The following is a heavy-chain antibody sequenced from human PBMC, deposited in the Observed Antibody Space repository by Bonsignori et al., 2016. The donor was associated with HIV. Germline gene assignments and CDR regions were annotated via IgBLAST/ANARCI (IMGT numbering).Heavy chain of an antibody. Sequence: WIRQPPGKGLEWIGSIYYSGSTYYNPSLKSRVTISVDTSKNQFSLKLSSVTAADTAVYYCARDQKGTYYDFWSGYYTGNAFDYWGQGTLVTVSS. J-gene: IGHJ4*02. D-gene: IGHD3-3*01. CDR3: ARDQKGTYYDFWSGYYTGNAFDY. CDR2: IYYSGST. V-gene: IGHV4-39*07.